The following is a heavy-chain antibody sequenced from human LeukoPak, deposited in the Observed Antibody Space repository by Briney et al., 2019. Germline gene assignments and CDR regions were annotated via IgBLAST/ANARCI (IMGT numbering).Heavy chain of an antibody. CDR2: ISWNSGTI. J-gene: IGHJ4*02. V-gene: IGHV3-9*01. CDR1: GFTFDDYV. D-gene: IGHD3-10*01. CDR3: ARDGGTITPIA. Sequence: PGGSLRLSCAASGFTFDDYVMHWVRQAPGKGLEWVSGISWNSGTIDYADSAKGRFTISRDNAKNSLYLQMNSLRAEDTAVYYCARDGGTITPIAWGQGTLVTVSS.